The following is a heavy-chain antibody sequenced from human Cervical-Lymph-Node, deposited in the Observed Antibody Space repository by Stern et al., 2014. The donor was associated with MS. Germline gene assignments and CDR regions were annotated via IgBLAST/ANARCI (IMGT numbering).Heavy chain of an antibody. CDR1: GGSISGDYY. CDR2: IYYTGST. D-gene: IGHD5-12*01. CDR3: AREREWLRFRAFDA. V-gene: IGHV4-31*03. J-gene: IGHJ3*01. Sequence: QVQLQESGPGLVKPSQTLSLTCTVSGGSISGDYYWSWIRQHPEKGLEWIGYIYYTGSTYYNPSLKSRITMSVDTSKKQFSLNLSSVTAADTAVYYCAREREWLRFRAFDAWGQGTMVTVSS.